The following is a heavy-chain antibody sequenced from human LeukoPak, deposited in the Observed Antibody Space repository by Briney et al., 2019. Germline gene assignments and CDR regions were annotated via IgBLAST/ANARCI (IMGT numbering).Heavy chain of an antibody. Sequence: PSETLSLTCTVSGGSVSSGSYYWSWIRQPPGKGLEWIGYIYYSGSTYYNPSLKSRVVISVDTSKNQFSLKLKSVTAADTAVYYCARDRRWLRFHGFDIWGQGTMVTVSS. CDR1: GGSVSSGSYY. D-gene: IGHD5-12*01. CDR2: IYYSGST. J-gene: IGHJ3*02. CDR3: ARDRRWLRFHGFDI. V-gene: IGHV4-61*01.